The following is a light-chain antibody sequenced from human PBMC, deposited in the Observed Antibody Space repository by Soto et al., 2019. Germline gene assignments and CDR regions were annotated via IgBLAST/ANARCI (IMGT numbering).Light chain of an antibody. Sequence: QSVLTQPASVSGSPGQSITISCTGTSSDVGGYNYVSWYQQHPGKAPKLMIYEVTNRPSGVSNRVSASKSGNTASLTISGLQAEDGADYYCSSYTSSSTQVFGTGTKLTVL. J-gene: IGLJ1*01. CDR1: SSDVGGYNY. V-gene: IGLV2-14*01. CDR3: SSYTSSSTQV. CDR2: EVT.